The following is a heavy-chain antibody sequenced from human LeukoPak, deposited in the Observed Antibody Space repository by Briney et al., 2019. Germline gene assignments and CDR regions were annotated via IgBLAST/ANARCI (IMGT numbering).Heavy chain of an antibody. CDR1: GGSFSGYY. CDR2: INHSGST. V-gene: IGHV4-34*01. Sequence: SETLSLTCAVYGGSFSGYYWSWIRQPPGKGLEWIGEINHSGSTNYNPSLKSRVTISVDTSKNQFSLKLSSATAADTAVYYCARGRTAMMHWGQGTLVTVSS. J-gene: IGHJ1*01. CDR3: ARGRTAMMH. D-gene: IGHD2-2*01.